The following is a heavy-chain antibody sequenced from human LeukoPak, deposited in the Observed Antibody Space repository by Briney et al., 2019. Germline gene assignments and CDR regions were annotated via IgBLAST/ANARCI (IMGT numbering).Heavy chain of an antibody. V-gene: IGHV1-18*01. D-gene: IGHD5-12*01. CDR1: GYTFTSYD. CDR3: GRALSRGYSGYDYGLGY. J-gene: IGHJ4*02. CDR2: ISASNGNT. Sequence: ASVKVSCKASGYTFTSYDFNWVRQAPGQGLGWMGWISASNGNTNYAQKLQGRVTMTTETSTSTAYMELRSLRSDDTGVYYRGRALSRGYSGYDYGLGYWGQGTLVTVPS.